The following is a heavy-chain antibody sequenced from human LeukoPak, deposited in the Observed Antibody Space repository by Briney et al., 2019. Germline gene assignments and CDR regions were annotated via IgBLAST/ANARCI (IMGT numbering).Heavy chain of an antibody. CDR3: ARDRGYTGNGWFDP. CDR1: GFTFSGYA. CDR2: ISYDGSNK. J-gene: IGHJ5*02. V-gene: IGHV3-30*04. Sequence: GGSLRLSCAASGFTFSGYALHWVRQAPGKGLEWVAVISYDGSNKYYADSVKGRFTISRDNSRNTLYVQMSSLTAEDTAVYYCARDRGYTGNGWFDPWGQGTLVTVSS. D-gene: IGHD5-12*01.